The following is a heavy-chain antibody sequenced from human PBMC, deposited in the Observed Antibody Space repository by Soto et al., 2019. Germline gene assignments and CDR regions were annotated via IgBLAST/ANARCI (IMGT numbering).Heavy chain of an antibody. CDR3: KTEDWGSRYYLYYYGMDV. J-gene: IGHJ6*04. D-gene: IGHD3-3*01. CDR1: GFTFSNAW. V-gene: IGHV3-15*07. Sequence: PGGSLRLSCAASGFTFSNAWMNWVRQAPGKGLEWVGRIKSKTDGGTTDYAAPVKGRFTISRDDSKNTLYLQMNSLKTEDTAVDYCKTEDWGSRYYLYYYGMDVWGKXTTGTSPQ. CDR2: IKSKTDGGTT.